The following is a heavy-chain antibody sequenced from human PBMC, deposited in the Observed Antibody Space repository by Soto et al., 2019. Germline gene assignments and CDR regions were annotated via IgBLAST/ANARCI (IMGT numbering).Heavy chain of an antibody. V-gene: IGHV4-61*01. CDR2: IYYSGST. CDR1: GGSVSSGSYY. D-gene: IGHD6-19*01. J-gene: IGHJ6*02. CDR3: ARGGDSSGWEKDYYYGMDV. Sequence: SETLSLTCTVSGGSVSSGSYYWSWIRQPPGKGLEWIGYIYYSGSTNYNPSLKSRVTISVDTSKNQFSLKLSSVTAADTAVYYCARGGDSSGWEKDYYYGMDVWGQGTTVTSP.